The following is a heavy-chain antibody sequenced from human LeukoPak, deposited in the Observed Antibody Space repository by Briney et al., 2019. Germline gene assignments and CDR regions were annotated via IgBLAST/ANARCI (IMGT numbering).Heavy chain of an antibody. CDR2: MNPNSGNT. CDR1: GYTFTSYD. D-gene: IGHD1-26*01. CDR3: ARAAVGATYYFDY. Sequence: ASVKVSCKASGYTFTSYDINWVRQATGQGLEWMGWMNPNSGNTGYAQKFQGRVTITRNTSISTAYMEPSSLRSEDTAVYYCARAAVGATYYFDYWGQGTLVTVSS. J-gene: IGHJ4*02. V-gene: IGHV1-8*03.